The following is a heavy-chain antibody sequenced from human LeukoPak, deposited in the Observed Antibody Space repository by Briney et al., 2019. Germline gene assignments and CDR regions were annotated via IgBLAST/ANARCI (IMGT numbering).Heavy chain of an antibody. D-gene: IGHD3-3*01. CDR2: ISYDGSNE. Sequence: GRSLRLSCAASGFSFRSYAMHWVRQAPGKGLEWVAVISYDGSNEYYADSVKGRFTISRDNSMNTLFLQMNSLRAEDTAVYYCARGRDYDFWTGYPYVDYWGQGTLVTVSS. CDR1: GFSFRSYA. V-gene: IGHV3-30-3*01. J-gene: IGHJ4*02. CDR3: ARGRDYDFWTGYPYVDY.